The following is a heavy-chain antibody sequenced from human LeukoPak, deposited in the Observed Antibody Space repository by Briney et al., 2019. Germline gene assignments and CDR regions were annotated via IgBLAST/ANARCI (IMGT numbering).Heavy chain of an antibody. CDR3: ARTHSSGWYSVGYYYMDV. CDR2: ISAYNGNT. J-gene: IGHJ6*03. Sequence: ASVKVSCKASGYIFTSYGITWVRQAPGQGLEWMGWISAYNGNTNYAQKLQGRVTMTTDTSTSTAYMDLRSLRSDDTAVYYCARTHSSGWYSVGYYYMDVWGKGTTVTVSS. CDR1: GYIFTSYG. V-gene: IGHV1-18*01. D-gene: IGHD6-19*01.